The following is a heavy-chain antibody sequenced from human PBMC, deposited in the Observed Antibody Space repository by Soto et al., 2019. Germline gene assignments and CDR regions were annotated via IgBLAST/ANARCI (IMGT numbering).Heavy chain of an antibody. V-gene: IGHV3-23*01. D-gene: IGHD3-22*01. CDR1: GCTFSSYA. J-gene: IGHJ4*02. CDR2: ISDASGRI. Sequence: GGSLRLSCAASGCTFSSYAMSWVRQAPGKGLEWVSAISDASGRIYYTHSVKGRFTISRDNSKNTLYLQMNSLRAEDTAVYYCAKDTPIVVDLVDYWGQGTLVTVSS. CDR3: AKDTPIVVDLVDY.